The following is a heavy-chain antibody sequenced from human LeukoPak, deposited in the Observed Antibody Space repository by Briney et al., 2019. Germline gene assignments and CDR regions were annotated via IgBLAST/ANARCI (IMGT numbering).Heavy chain of an antibody. J-gene: IGHJ6*03. Sequence: ASETLSLTCTVSGGSISSRSYYWGWIRQPPGKGLEWIGIIYYSGSTYYNPSLKSRVTISVDTSKNQFSLKLNSVTAADTAVYYCARDRYDFWSGYYGYMDVWGKGTTVTVSS. CDR2: IYYSGST. CDR3: ARDRYDFWSGYYGYMDV. D-gene: IGHD3-3*01. V-gene: IGHV4-39*07. CDR1: GGSISSRSYY.